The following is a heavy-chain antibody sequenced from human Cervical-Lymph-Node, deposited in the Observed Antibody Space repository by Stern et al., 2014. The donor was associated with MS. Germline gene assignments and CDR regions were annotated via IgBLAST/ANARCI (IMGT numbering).Heavy chain of an antibody. Sequence: HVQLEESGAEVKKPASSVKVSCKASGGSFSTYAINWVRQAPGQGLEWMRGIIPIFGTANYAQKFQGRVTITADESTSTAYMELSSLRSEDTAVYYCARDSERMTYLDYWGQGTLVTVSS. CDR3: ARDSERMTYLDY. CDR2: IIPIFGTA. D-gene: IGHD1-1*01. J-gene: IGHJ4*02. CDR1: GGSFSTYA. V-gene: IGHV1-69*01.